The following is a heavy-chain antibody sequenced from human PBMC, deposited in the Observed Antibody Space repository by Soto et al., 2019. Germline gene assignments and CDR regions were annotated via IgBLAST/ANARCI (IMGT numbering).Heavy chain of an antibody. CDR1: GGSISSGDYY. CDR3: ARDQWELLHFDY. Sequence: SETLSLTCTVSGGSISSGDYYWSWIRQPPGKGLEWIGYIYYSGSTHYNPSLKSRVTISVDTSKNQFSLKLSSVTAADTAVYYCARDQWELLHFDYWGQGTLVTVSS. J-gene: IGHJ4*02. V-gene: IGHV4-30-4*01. CDR2: IYYSGST. D-gene: IGHD1-26*01.